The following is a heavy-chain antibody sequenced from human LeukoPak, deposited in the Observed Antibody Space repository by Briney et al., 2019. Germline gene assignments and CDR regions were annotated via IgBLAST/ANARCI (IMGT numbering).Heavy chain of an antibody. D-gene: IGHD1-7*01. CDR3: AKDLTGVNYCLDQ. V-gene: IGHV3-30*18. J-gene: IGHJ4*02. CDR1: GVTFSSYG. Sequence: PGGSLRLSCAASGVTFSSYGMHWVRQAPGKGLEWVAVISNDGSNKHYADCVKGRFTISRDNSKNTLYLQMNSLRAEDTAVYYCAKDLTGVNYCLDQWGQGTLVTVSS. CDR2: ISNDGSNK.